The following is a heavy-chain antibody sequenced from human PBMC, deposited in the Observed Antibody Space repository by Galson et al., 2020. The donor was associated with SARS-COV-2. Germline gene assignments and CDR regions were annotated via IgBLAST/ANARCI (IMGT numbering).Heavy chain of an antibody. D-gene: IGHD1-26*01. J-gene: IGHJ4*02. CDR3: TTFEEWELLYYFDY. CDR2: ITTSTAGATT. V-gene: IGHV3-15*01. CDR1: GFSFRNAW. Sequence: GESLKNSCAASGFSFRNAWMSWVRQATGKGLEWVGLITTSTAGATTDYAAPVKGRFTISRDDSKNTLYRQMNSLTTEDTAVYYCTTFEEWELLYYFDYWGQGTLVTVSS.